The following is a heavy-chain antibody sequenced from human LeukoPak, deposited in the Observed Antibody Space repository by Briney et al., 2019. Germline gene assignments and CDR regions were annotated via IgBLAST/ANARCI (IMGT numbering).Heavy chain of an antibody. D-gene: IGHD3-3*01. J-gene: IGHJ4*02. Sequence: SETLSLTCAVYGGSFSGYYWGWIRQPPGKGLEWIGNIYHNGSTDYNPSLKSRVTISVDTSKNQFSLKLSSVTAADTAVHYCATDFWSGTNIIDYWGQGTLVTVSS. CDR1: GGSFSGYY. V-gene: IGHV4-34*01. CDR2: IYHNGST. CDR3: ATDFWSGTNIIDY.